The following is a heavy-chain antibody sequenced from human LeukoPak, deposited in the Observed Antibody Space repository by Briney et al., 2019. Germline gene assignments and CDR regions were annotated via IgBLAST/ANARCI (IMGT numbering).Heavy chain of an antibody. CDR1: GFTFSRYW. Sequence: GGSLRLSCAASGFTFSRYWMSWVRQAPGKGLEWVANIKQDGSEKYYVDSVKGRFTISRDNAKNSLYLQINSLRAEDTAVYYCAREYGVVVAAFTYYYYGMDVWGQGTTVTVSS. CDR3: AREYGVVVAAFTYYYYGMDV. V-gene: IGHV3-7*01. D-gene: IGHD2-15*01. CDR2: IKQDGSEK. J-gene: IGHJ6*02.